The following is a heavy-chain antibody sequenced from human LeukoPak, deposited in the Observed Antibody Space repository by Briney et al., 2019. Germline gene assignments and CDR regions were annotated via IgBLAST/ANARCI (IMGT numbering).Heavy chain of an antibody. CDR2: IYYSGST. CDR1: GGSISSYY. CDR3: ARDNRRIFFDY. Sequence: SETLSLTCTVSGGSISSYYWSWIRPPPGKGMEWIGYIYYSGSTNYNPSLKSRVTISVDTPKNQFSLKLSSVTAADTAVYYCARDNRRIFFDYWGQGTLVTVSS. J-gene: IGHJ4*02. D-gene: IGHD2-15*01. V-gene: IGHV4-59*01.